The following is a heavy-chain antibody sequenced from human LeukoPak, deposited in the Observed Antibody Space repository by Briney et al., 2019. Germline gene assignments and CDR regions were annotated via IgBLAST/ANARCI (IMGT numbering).Heavy chain of an antibody. CDR2: IYYSGTT. V-gene: IGHV4-59*01. CDR1: GGSISSYY. Sequence: PSETLSLTCTVSGGSISSYYWSWIRQPPGKGLEWIGYIYYSGTTNYNPSLKSRVTISVDTSKNQFSLKLSSVTAADTAVYYCARAGIAAEDGMDVWGQGTTVTVSS. CDR3: ARAGIAAEDGMDV. D-gene: IGHD6-13*01. J-gene: IGHJ6*02.